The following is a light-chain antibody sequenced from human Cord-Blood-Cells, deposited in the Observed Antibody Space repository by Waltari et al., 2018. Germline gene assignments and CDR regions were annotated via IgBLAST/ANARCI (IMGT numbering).Light chain of an antibody. J-gene: IGLJ1*01. CDR3: SSYTSSSTLDV. Sequence: QSALTQPASVSGSPGQSITISCTGTSSDVGCYNIVSWYQQHPGKAPKLMIYEVSNRPSGVSNRFSGSKSGNTASLTISGLQAEDEADYYCSSYTSSSTLDVFGTGTKVTVL. CDR2: EVS. CDR1: SSDVGCYNI. V-gene: IGLV2-14*01.